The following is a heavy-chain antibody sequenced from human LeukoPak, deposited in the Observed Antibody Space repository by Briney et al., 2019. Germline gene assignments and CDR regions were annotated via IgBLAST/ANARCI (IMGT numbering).Heavy chain of an antibody. CDR2: MNPNSGNT. CDR3: ARATTHYYDSSGPTFDY. V-gene: IGHV1-8*01. D-gene: IGHD3-22*01. CDR1: GYTFTSYD. J-gene: IGHJ4*02. Sequence: ASVKVSCKASGYTFTSYDINWVRQATGQGLEWMGWMNPNSGNTGYAQKFQGRVTMTRNTSISTAYMELSSLRSEDTAVYYCARATTHYYDSSGPTFDYWGQGTLATVSS.